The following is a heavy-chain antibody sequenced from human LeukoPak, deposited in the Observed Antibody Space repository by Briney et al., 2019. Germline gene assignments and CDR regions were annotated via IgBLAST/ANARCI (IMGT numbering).Heavy chain of an antibody. J-gene: IGHJ4*02. D-gene: IGHD6-19*01. CDR1: GFTFSSYA. Sequence: GGSLRLSCAASGFTFSSYAMSWLRQAPGKGLEWVSAISGSGGSTYYADSVKGRFTISRDNSKNTLYLQMNSLRAEDTAVYYCAKVGKQWLALASLYDYWGQGTLVTVSS. V-gene: IGHV3-23*01. CDR2: ISGSGGST. CDR3: AKVGKQWLALASLYDY.